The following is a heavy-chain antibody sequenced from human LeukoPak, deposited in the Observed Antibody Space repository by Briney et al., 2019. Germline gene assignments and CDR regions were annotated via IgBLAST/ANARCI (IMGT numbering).Heavy chain of an antibody. Sequence: PGGSLRLSCAASGFTFSSYNMNWVRQAPGKGLEWVSSISSSSSYIYYADSVKGRFTISRDNAKNSLYLQMNSLRAEDTAVYYCARDNAPFGEGGGYWGQGTLVTVSS. V-gene: IGHV3-21*01. CDR3: ARDNAPFGEGGGY. J-gene: IGHJ4*02. CDR2: ISSSSSYI. CDR1: GFTFSSYN. D-gene: IGHD3-10*01.